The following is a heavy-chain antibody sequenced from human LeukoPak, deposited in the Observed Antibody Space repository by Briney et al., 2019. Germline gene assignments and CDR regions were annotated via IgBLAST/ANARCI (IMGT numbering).Heavy chain of an antibody. Sequence: SQTLSLTCAISGDSVSSNSVTWNWIRQSPSRGLEWLGRTYYRSTWYNDYAVSVRGRITVNPDTSKNQFSLHLNSVTPEDTAVYYCARKLSQYDCFDPWGQGILVTVSS. CDR1: GDSVSSNSVT. D-gene: IGHD1-1*01. CDR2: TYYRSTWYN. J-gene: IGHJ5*02. CDR3: ARKLSQYDCFDP. V-gene: IGHV6-1*01.